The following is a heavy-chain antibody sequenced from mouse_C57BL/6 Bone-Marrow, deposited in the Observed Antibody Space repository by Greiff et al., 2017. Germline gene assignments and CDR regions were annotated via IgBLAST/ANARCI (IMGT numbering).Heavy chain of an antibody. CDR3: ARRQYCGAAWCAY. CDR2: IYPRSGNT. J-gene: IGHJ3*01. Sequence: VQLQQSGAELARPGASVKLSCKASGYTFTSYGISWVKQRTGQGLEWIGEIYPRSGNTYYNEKFKGKATLTVDTSSSTAYMELRSLPSEASAVYVCARRQYCGAAWCAYWGQGTLVTVSA. CDR1: GYTFTSYG. D-gene: IGHD3-2*01. V-gene: IGHV1-81*01.